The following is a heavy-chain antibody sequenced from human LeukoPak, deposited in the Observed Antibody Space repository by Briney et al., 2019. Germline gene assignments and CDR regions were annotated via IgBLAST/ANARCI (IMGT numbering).Heavy chain of an antibody. CDR2: INHSGST. D-gene: IGHD3-10*01. CDR1: GGSFSGYY. Sequence: SETLSLTCAVYGGSFSGYYWSWIRQPPGKGLEWIGEINHSGSTNYNPSLKSRVTISVDTSKNQFSLKLSSVTAADTAVYYCARTCSTLYYGSGGFDYWGQGTLVTVSS. CDR3: ARTCSTLYYGSGGFDY. V-gene: IGHV4-34*01. J-gene: IGHJ4*02.